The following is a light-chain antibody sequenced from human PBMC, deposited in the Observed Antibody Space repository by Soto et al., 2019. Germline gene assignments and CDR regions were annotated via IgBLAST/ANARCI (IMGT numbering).Light chain of an antibody. Sequence: QAVVTQPPSASGTPGQRVTISFSGSSSNIGSNYVYWYQQLPGTAPKLLIYRNNQRPSGVPDRFSGSKSGTSASLDISGLRSEDEADYYCAAWDDSLSGYWVFGGGTKVTVL. J-gene: IGLJ3*02. CDR2: RNN. CDR3: AAWDDSLSGYWV. V-gene: IGLV1-47*01. CDR1: SSNIGSNY.